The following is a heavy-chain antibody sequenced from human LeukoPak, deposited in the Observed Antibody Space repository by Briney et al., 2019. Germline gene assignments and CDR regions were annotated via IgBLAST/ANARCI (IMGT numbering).Heavy chain of an antibody. CDR3: ARRAGAYSHPYDY. CDR1: GLTYSSYG. D-gene: IGHD4/OR15-4a*01. CDR2: ISGSGGST. V-gene: IGHV3-23*01. Sequence: GGTLRLSCAASGLTYSSYGMSWVRQAPGKGLEWVSVISGSGGSTYYADSVKGRFTISRDNSKNTLYLQMNSLRAEDTAVYYCARRAGAYSHPYDYWGQGTLVTVSS. J-gene: IGHJ4*02.